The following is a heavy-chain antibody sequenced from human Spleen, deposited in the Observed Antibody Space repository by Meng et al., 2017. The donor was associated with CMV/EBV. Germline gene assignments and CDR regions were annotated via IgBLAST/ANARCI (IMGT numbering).Heavy chain of an antibody. D-gene: IGHD2/OR15-2a*01. J-gene: IGHJ6*02. Sequence: GGSLRLSCGVSGFTFSKYVMSWVRQAPGKGLEWVSSISGVGVNTYYADSVKGRFTISRDNSKNTLYLQMNSLRADDTALYYCAKDGGVYCTSTNCYPYGMDVWGQGTTVTVSS. CDR3: AKDGGVYCTSTNCYPYGMDV. CDR1: GFTFSKYV. CDR2: ISGVGVNT. V-gene: IGHV3-23*01.